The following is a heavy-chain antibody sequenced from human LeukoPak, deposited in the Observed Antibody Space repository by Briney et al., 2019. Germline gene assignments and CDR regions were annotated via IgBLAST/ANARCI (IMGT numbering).Heavy chain of an antibody. CDR1: GYTFTSYD. D-gene: IGHD6-13*01. CDR2: MNPNSGNT. J-gene: IGHJ6*03. CDR3: ARGPRDSSSWYAIWYERILHYYMDV. Sequence: ASVKVSCKASGYTFTSYDINWVRQATGQGLEWMGWMNPNSGNTGYAQKFQGRVTMTRNTSISTAYMELSSLRSEDTAVYYCARGPRDSSSWYAIWYERILHYYMDVWGKGTTVTASS. V-gene: IGHV1-8*01.